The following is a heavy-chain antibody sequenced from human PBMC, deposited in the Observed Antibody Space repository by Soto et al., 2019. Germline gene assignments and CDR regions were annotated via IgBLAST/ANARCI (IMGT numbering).Heavy chain of an antibody. CDR2: ISGSGGST. Sequence: EVQLLESGGGLVQPGGSLRLSCAASGFTFSSYAMSWVRQAPGKGLEWGSAISGSGGSTYYADSVKGRFTISRDNSKNTQYLKRNSLRAEDTAVYYCAKEGEHSSGWANFDYWGQGTLVTVSS. CDR3: AKEGEHSSGWANFDY. D-gene: IGHD6-19*01. V-gene: IGHV3-23*01. J-gene: IGHJ4*02. CDR1: GFTFSSYA.